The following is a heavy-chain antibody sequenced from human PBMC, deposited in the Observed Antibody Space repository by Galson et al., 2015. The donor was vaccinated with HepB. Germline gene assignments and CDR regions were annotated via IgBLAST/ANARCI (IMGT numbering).Heavy chain of an antibody. CDR1: GFTVSSNY. CDR3: ARGWVSGYSSREGYFDY. V-gene: IGHV3-53*04. Sequence: SLRLSCAASGFTVSSNYMSWVRQAPGKGLEWVSVIYSGGSTYYADSVKGRFTISRHNSKNTLYLQMNSLRAEDTAVYYCARGWVSGYSSREGYFDYWGQGTLVTVSS. CDR2: IYSGGST. J-gene: IGHJ4*02. D-gene: IGHD6-13*01.